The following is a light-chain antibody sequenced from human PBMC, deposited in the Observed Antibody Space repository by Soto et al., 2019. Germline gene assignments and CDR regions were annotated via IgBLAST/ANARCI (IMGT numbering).Light chain of an antibody. CDR3: AAGDDSLNGVV. J-gene: IGLJ2*01. CDR1: SSNIGSNT. Sequence: QSVLTQPPSASGTPGQRVTISCSGSSSNIGSNTVNWYQQLPGTAPKLLIYSNSQRPSGVPDRFTGSKSGTSASLAISGLQSEDEADYYCAAGDDSLNGVVFGGGTKLTVL. CDR2: SNS. V-gene: IGLV1-44*01.